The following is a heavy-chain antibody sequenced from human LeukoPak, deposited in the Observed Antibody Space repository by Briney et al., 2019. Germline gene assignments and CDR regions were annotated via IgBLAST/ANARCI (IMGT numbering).Heavy chain of an antibody. CDR3: ARDLYANSWSLYYGMDV. Sequence: GASVKVSCKASGYRFTDNEIHWVRQAPGQRPEWMGWINPADGNTKYSQKFQGRVTITRDTSATTVYMDLGSLTAEDSAVYYCARDLYANSWSLYYGMDVWGQGTTVTVSS. J-gene: IGHJ6*02. D-gene: IGHD2-2*01. CDR1: GYRFTDNE. CDR2: INPADGNT. V-gene: IGHV1-3*01.